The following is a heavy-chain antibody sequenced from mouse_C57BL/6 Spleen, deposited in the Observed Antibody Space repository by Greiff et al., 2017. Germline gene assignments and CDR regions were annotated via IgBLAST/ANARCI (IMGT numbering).Heavy chain of an antibody. Sequence: QVQLKQPGAELVRPGSSVKLSCKASGYTFTSYWMHWVKQRPIQGLEWIGNIDPSDSETHYNQKFKDKATLTVDKSSSTAYMQLSSLTSEDSAVYYCATKYDYDVDFDYWGQGTTLTVSS. J-gene: IGHJ2*01. V-gene: IGHV1-52*01. CDR2: IDPSDSET. CDR3: ATKYDYDVDFDY. CDR1: GYTFTSYW. D-gene: IGHD2-4*01.